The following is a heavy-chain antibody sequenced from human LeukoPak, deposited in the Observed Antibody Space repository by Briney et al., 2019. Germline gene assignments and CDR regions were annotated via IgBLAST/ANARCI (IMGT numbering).Heavy chain of an antibody. Sequence: GGSLSLACAASGFTFSNFAMSWVRQAPGKGLEWVSGISDSGGNTFYGDSGEGRLTISRHNYKNTLYLQMHRLRAEDTAVYYCASRNYFHSRTYFHYYLAYWGQGPLVPVSP. CDR1: GFTFSNFA. CDR2: ISDSGGNT. J-gene: IGHJ4*02. V-gene: IGHV3-23*01. D-gene: IGHD3-9*01. CDR3: ASRNYFHSRTYFHYYLAY.